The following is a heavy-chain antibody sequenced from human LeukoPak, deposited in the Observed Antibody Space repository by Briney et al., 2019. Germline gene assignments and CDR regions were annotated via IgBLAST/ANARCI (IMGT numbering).Heavy chain of an antibody. CDR2: INHSGST. CDR3: ARSAVLDILTGYYNLFDY. J-gene: IGHJ4*02. CDR1: GGSFSGYY. D-gene: IGHD3-9*01. V-gene: IGHV4-34*01. Sequence: SETLSLTCAVYGGSFSGYYWSWIRQPPGKGREWIGEINHSGSTNYNPSLKSRVTISVDTSKYQFSLKLSSVTAADTAVYYCARSAVLDILTGYYNLFDYWGQGTLVTVSS.